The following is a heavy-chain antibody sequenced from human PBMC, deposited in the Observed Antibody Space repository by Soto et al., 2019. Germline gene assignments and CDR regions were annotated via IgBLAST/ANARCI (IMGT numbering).Heavy chain of an antibody. CDR1: GDSVDSSNYY. CDR3: ATLPMVSLRRVAPE. Sequence: QVHLQEAGPGLVKPSETLSPTCTVSGDSVDSSNYYWGWIRQPPGKDLQWIGSIYCTGTTYQNPSLKARVTVFAATSKNQFSLKLTSVTAADTAVYYCATLPMVSLRRVAPEWGQGTLVTVSS. V-gene: IGHV4-39*01. CDR2: IYCTGTT. J-gene: IGHJ4*02. D-gene: IGHD3-10*01.